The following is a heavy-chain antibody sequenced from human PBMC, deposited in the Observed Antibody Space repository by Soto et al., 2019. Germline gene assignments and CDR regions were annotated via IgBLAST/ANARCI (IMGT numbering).Heavy chain of an antibody. D-gene: IGHD3-10*01. CDR2: IYHSGST. J-gene: IGHJ6*03. V-gene: IGHV4-4*02. CDR3: ARGNRDYYYYMDV. CDR1: SGSISRSSW. Sequence: QVQLQESGPGLVKPSGTLSLTCAVSSGSISRSSWWSWVRQPPGKGLEWIGEIYHSGSTNYTPSLKSRVIISVDKSKNQFSLNLRSVTAADTAVYYCARGNRDYYYYMDVWGKGTTVTVSS.